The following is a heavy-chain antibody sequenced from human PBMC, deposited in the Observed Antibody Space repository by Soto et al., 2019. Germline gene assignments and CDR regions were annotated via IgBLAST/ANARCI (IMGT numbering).Heavy chain of an antibody. Sequence: PGGSLRLSCAASGFTFSSYSMNWVRQAPGKGLEWVSSISSSSSYIYYADSVKGRFTISRDNAKNSLYLQMNSLRAEDTAVYYCARDRVADKYYNRSGQDGIHLCAQATMVTVSS. CDR2: ISSSSSYI. J-gene: IGHJ6*02. CDR1: GFTFSSYS. D-gene: IGHD3-22*01. CDR3: ARDRVADKYYNRSGQDGIHL. V-gene: IGHV3-21*01.